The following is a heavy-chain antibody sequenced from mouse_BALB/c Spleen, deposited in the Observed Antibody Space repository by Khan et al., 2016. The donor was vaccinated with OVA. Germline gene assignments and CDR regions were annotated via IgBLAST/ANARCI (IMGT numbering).Heavy chain of an antibody. CDR3: ARGYYYGSAY. D-gene: IGHD1-1*01. CDR1: GYTFTDYS. CDR2: INTETGEP. Sequence: QIQLVQSGPELKKPGETVKISCKASGYTFTDYSMHWVKQAPGKGLKWMGWINTETGEPTYADDFKGRFAFSLETSASTDYLQINNLKNEDTATYFCARGYYYGSAYWGQGTLVTVSA. V-gene: IGHV9-2-1*01. J-gene: IGHJ3*01.